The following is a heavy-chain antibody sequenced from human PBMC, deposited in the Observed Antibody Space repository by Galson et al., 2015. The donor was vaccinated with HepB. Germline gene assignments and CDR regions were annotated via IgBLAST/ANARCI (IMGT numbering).Heavy chain of an antibody. CDR3: ARGGVIVGANFDY. CDR2: ICPGDSDT. CDR1: GYSFSSNW. D-gene: IGHD1-26*01. J-gene: IGHJ4*02. V-gene: IGHV5-51*01. Sequence: QSGAEVKKPGESLKISCKGSGYSFSSNWIAWARQMPGRGLEWMGIICPGDSDTRYSPSFRGQVTMSVDKSTNTAYLQWSSLKASDTAIYYCARGGVIVGANFDYWGQGTLVTVSS.